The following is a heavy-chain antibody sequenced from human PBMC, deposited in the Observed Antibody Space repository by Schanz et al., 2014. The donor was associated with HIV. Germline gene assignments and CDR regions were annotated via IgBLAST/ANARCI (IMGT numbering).Heavy chain of an antibody. CDR3: ACECDYGGNSCFDY. CDR2: ISWNSGSI. V-gene: IGHV3-9*01. CDR1: GFTFSSYA. Sequence: EVQLLESGGGLVQPGGSLRLSCAASGFTFSSYAMSWVRQAPGKGLEWVSCISWNSGSIGYADSVKGRFTISRDNAKXXLYLQMNSXRAXXXXLYYCACECDYGGNSCFDYWGQGTLVTVSS. J-gene: IGHJ4*02. D-gene: IGHD4-17*01.